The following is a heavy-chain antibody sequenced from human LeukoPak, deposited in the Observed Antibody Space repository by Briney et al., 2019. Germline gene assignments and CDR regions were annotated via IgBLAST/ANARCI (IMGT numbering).Heavy chain of an antibody. CDR3: ASNRDCSGGSCFSDWFDP. J-gene: IGHJ5*02. CDR1: GGSISSYY. CDR2: TYISGST. D-gene: IGHD2-15*01. V-gene: IGHV4-4*07. Sequence: SETLSLTCTVSGGSISSYYWSWIRQPAEKRLEWIGRTYISGSTNYNPSLKSRVTKSVDASKNQFSLKLSSVTAADTAVYYCASNRDCSGGSCFSDWFDPWGQGTLVTVSS.